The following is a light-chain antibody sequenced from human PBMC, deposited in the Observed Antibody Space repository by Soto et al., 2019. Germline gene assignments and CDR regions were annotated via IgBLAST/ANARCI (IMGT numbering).Light chain of an antibody. J-gene: IGLJ2*01. V-gene: IGLV1-44*01. CDR1: SSNIGSNP. CDR2: NNN. Sequence: QSVLTQPPSASGTPGQRVTISCSGSSSNIGSNPVHWHQHVPGTAPKLLIHNNNERPSGVPARFSGSKSGTSASLAISGLRSEDEADYYCEAWDDSLNGVLFGGGTKLTVL. CDR3: EAWDDSLNGVL.